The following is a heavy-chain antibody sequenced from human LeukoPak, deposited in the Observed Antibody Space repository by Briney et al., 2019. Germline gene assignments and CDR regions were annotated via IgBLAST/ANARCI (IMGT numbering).Heavy chain of an antibody. CDR2: ISYDGSNK. CDR3: ARDASVSSGWYWRSYYYYGMDV. CDR1: GFTFSSYA. J-gene: IGHJ6*02. V-gene: IGHV3-30-3*01. Sequence: GGSLRLSCAASGFTFSSYAMHWVRQAPGKGLEWVAVISYDGSNKYYADSVKGRFTISRVNSKNTLYLQMNSLRAEDTAVYYCARDASVSSGWYWRSYYYYGMDVWGQGTTVTVSS. D-gene: IGHD6-19*01.